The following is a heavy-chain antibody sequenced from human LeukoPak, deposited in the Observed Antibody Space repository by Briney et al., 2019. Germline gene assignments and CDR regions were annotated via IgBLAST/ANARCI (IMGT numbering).Heavy chain of an antibody. J-gene: IGHJ4*02. Sequence: ASVKVSCKASGYTFTGYYMHWVRQAPGQGLEWMGWINPNSGGTNYAQKFQGRVTMTRDTSISTAYMELSRLRSDDTAVYYCAAGFRTYYYGSGSYFPDYWGQGTLVIVSS. CDR3: AAGFRTYYYGSGSYFPDY. V-gene: IGHV1-2*02. D-gene: IGHD3-10*01. CDR2: INPNSGGT. CDR1: GYTFTGYY.